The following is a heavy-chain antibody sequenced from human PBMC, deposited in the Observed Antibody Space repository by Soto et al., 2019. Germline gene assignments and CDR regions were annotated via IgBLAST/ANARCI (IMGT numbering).Heavy chain of an antibody. Sequence: GGSLRLSCAAAGFSVSDYPMSSVRQAPGKGLEWVSSISGRGDGTYYGDSVKGRFTLSRDTSQKTLYLQMNNLRGEDTAVYFCTKSRRSVLMVYGFGGMDVWGRGTTVTVSS. J-gene: IGHJ6*02. CDR2: ISGRGDGT. CDR1: GFSVSDYP. V-gene: IGHV3-23*01. CDR3: TKSRRSVLMVYGFGGMDV. D-gene: IGHD2-8*01.